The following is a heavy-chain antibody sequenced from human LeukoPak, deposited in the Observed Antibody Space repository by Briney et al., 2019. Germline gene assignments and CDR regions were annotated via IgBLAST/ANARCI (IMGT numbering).Heavy chain of an antibody. D-gene: IGHD6-13*01. V-gene: IGHV4-34*01. Sequence: SETLSLTCAVYGGSFSGYYWSWIRQPPGKGLEWIGEINHSGSTNYNPSLKSRVTISVDTSKNQSSLKLSSVTAADTAVYYCARGPGSSSWYTYPAGGWFDPWGQGTLVTVSS. CDR2: INHSGST. J-gene: IGHJ5*02. CDR1: GGSFSGYY. CDR3: ARGPGSSSWYTYPAGGWFDP.